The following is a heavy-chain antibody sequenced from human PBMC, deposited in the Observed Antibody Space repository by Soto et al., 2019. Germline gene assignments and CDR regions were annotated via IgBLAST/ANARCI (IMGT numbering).Heavy chain of an antibody. J-gene: IGHJ5*02. CDR2: IYYSGST. CDR3: ARDRVAVAGRGVRRNNWFDP. CDR1: GGSISSGGYY. Sequence: PSETLSLTCTVSGGSISSGGYYWSWIRQHPGKGLEWIGYIYYSGSTYYNPSLKSRVTISVDTSKNQFSLKLSSVTAADTAVYYCARDRVAVAGRGVRRNNWFDPWGQGTLVTVSS. V-gene: IGHV4-31*03. D-gene: IGHD6-19*01.